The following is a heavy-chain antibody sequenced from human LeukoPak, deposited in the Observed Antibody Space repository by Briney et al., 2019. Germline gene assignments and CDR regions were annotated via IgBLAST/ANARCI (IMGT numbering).Heavy chain of an antibody. CDR1: GFTFSSFG. J-gene: IGHJ3*02. D-gene: IGHD5-12*01. CDR3: AREFSGYAFDI. V-gene: IGHV3-30*03. CDR2: ISDDGTRK. Sequence: PGRSLRLSCATSGFTFSSFGIVWVRLAPGKGLEWVAIISDDGTRKYYVGSVQGRFTISRDNSRNTLYLQMNSLRAEDMAVYYCAREFSGYAFDIWGQGTMVTVSS.